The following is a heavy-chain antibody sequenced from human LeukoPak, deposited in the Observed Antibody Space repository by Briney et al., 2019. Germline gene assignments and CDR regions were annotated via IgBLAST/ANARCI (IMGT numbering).Heavy chain of an antibody. V-gene: IGHV3-49*03. CDR3: TMSSGWSRGFDY. D-gene: IGHD6-19*01. CDR2: IRSKAYGGTT. CDR1: GFTFGDYA. Sequence: GGSLRLSCTASGFTFGDYAMSWFRQAPGKGLEWVGFIRSKAYGGTTEYAASAKGRFTISRDDSKSIAYLQMNSLKTEDTAVYYCTMSSGWSRGFDYWGQGTLVTVSS. J-gene: IGHJ4*02.